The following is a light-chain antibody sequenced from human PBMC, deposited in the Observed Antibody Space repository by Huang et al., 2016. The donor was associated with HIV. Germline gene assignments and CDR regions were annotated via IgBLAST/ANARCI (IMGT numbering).Light chain of an antibody. Sequence: DIQMTQSPSSLSASVGDRVTITCRASQSISSYVNWYQQKPGKAPKLLIYAAASLQSGVPSRFSCSGSGTDFTLTISSLQPEDFATYYCQQSYSTPWTFGQGTKVEIK. CDR3: QQSYSTPWT. CDR1: QSISSY. V-gene: IGKV1-39*01. CDR2: AAA. J-gene: IGKJ1*01.